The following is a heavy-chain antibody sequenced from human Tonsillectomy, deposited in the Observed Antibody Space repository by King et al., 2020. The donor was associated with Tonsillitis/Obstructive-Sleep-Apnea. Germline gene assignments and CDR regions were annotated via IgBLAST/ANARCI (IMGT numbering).Heavy chain of an antibody. V-gene: IGHV3-23*04. CDR3: AKDRRVLTGYYGGDAFDI. CDR2: ISGSGGST. CDR1: GFTFSSYA. J-gene: IGHJ3*02. Sequence: EVQLVESGGGLVQPGGSLRLSCAASGFTFSSYAMSWVRQAPGKGLEWVSGISGSGGSTYYADSVKGRFTISRDKSKNTLYLQMNSLRAEDTAVYYCAKDRRVLTGYYGGDAFDIWGQGTTVTVSS. D-gene: IGHD3-9*01.